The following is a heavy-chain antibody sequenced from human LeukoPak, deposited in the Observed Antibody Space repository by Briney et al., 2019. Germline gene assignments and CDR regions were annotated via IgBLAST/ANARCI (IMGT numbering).Heavy chain of an antibody. CDR2: IYHTGST. CDR3: ARLQYCSGTSCYWFDP. D-gene: IGHD2-2*01. CDR1: GGSISSGLYS. Sequence: PSETLSLTCDVSGGSISSGLYSWSWLRHPLGKGLEWIGYIYHTGSTYYNPSLKSRVTISVDTSKNQFSLRLSSVTAADTAVYYCARLQYCSGTSCYWFDPWGQGTLVTVSS. J-gene: IGHJ5*02. V-gene: IGHV4-30-2*01.